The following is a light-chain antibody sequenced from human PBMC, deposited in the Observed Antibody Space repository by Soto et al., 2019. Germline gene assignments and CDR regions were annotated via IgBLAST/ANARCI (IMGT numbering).Light chain of an antibody. V-gene: IGLV1-44*01. CDR3: AAWDDSLSGRV. Sequence: QSVLTQPPSASGTPGQRVTISCSGSSSNIGSNTVNWYQQLPGSAPRLLMYSNNQRPSGVPDRFSGSKSGTSAPLAISGLQSEDEADYYCAAWDDSLSGRVFGGGTKLTVL. CDR2: SNN. J-gene: IGLJ2*01. CDR1: SSNIGSNT.